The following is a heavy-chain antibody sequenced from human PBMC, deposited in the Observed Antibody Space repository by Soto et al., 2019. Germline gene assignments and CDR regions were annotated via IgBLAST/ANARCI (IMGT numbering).Heavy chain of an antibody. Sequence: EVHLVESGGGLVQTGGSLRLSCAIFEGTVIRDWMNWVRQAPGKGLEWVAHTNQDGSEKYYVDSVKGRFTISRDNDKTSLYLQMTSLRAEDTAMYYCPGGVGDAFWGQGTLGTVSS. CDR3: PGGVGDAF. CDR2: TNQDGSEK. D-gene: IGHD1-26*01. V-gene: IGHV3-7*04. CDR1: EGTVIRDW. J-gene: IGHJ4*02.